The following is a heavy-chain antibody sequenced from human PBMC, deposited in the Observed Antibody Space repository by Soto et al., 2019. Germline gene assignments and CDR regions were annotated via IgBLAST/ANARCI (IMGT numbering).Heavy chain of an antibody. CDR2: IIPIFGTA. CDR3: ARDKVGYYDSSGYYRVTVPPDYYYGMDV. Sequence: QVQLVQSGAEVKKPGSSVKVSCKASGGTFSSYAISWVRQAPGQGLEWMGGIIPIFGTANYAQKFQGRVTITADESTSTAYTELSSLRSGDTAVYYCARDKVGYYDSSGYYRVTVPPDYYYGMDVWGQGTTVTVSS. CDR1: GGTFSSYA. J-gene: IGHJ6*02. V-gene: IGHV1-69*01. D-gene: IGHD3-22*01.